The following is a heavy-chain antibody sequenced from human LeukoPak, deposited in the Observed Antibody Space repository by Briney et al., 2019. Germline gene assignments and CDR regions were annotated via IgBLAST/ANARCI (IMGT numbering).Heavy chain of an antibody. Sequence: PGASLTLSCAASGFTFSSNVMSWVRQAPGKGLEWVSLITGNGDGRDYADSAKGRFTTSRDNSKNTLYLQMNSLTGEDTAVYYCAKGGGSGSNGYVQYWGQGILVTVSS. CDR1: GFTFSSNV. D-gene: IGHD3-22*01. V-gene: IGHV3-23*01. CDR3: AKGGGSGSNGYVQY. CDR2: ITGNGDGR. J-gene: IGHJ4*02.